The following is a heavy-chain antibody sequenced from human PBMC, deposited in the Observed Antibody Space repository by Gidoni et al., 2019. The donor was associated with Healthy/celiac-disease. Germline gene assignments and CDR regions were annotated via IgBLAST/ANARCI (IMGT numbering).Heavy chain of an antibody. Sequence: QLQLQESGPGLVKPSETLSLTCTVSGSSISSSSYYWGWIRQPPGKGLEWIGSIYYSGSTYYNPSLKSRVTISVDTSKNQFSLKLSSVTAADTAVYYCARRPVDYYGSGSQYYFDYWGQGTLVTVSS. D-gene: IGHD3-10*01. V-gene: IGHV4-39*01. CDR1: GSSISSSSYY. CDR3: ARRPVDYYGSGSQYYFDY. J-gene: IGHJ4*02. CDR2: IYYSGST.